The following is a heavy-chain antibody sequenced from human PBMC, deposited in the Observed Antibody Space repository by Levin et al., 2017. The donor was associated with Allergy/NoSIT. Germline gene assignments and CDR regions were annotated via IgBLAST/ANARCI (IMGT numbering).Heavy chain of an antibody. CDR1: GFTFSAFW. CDR2: IKEDGSEK. J-gene: IGHJ3*02. V-gene: IGHV3-7*01. CDR3: TRGHYGLDI. Sequence: WGSLRLSCAASGFTFSAFWITWVRQTPGKGLEWVASIKEDGSEKYYVDSVRGRLTISRDNAQHSLYLQMNSLRVEDTAVYHCTRGHYGLDIWGQGTMVTVSS.